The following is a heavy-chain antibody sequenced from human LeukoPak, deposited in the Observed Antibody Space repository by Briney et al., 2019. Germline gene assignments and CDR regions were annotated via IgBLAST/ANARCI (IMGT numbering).Heavy chain of an antibody. CDR2: LYISGGT. CDR3: AGHFDSATNY. Sequence: GGSLRLSCAASGFIVSSNYMTWVRPAPGKGLEWVSILYISGGTYYADSVKGRFTISRDNSKNTVYLQMNSLRAEDTAVYYCAGHFDSATNYWGQGTLVTVSS. CDR1: GFIVSSNY. J-gene: IGHJ4*02. D-gene: IGHD3-10*01. V-gene: IGHV3-53*01.